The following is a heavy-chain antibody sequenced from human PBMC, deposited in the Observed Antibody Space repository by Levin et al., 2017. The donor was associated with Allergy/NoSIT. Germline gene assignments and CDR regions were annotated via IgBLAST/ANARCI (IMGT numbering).Heavy chain of an antibody. CDR2: INHSGST. J-gene: IGHJ6*02. CDR1: GGSFSGYY. D-gene: IGHD3-10*01. V-gene: IGHV4-34*01. Sequence: PSETLSLTCAVYGGSFSGYYWSWIRQPPGKGLEWIGEINHSGSTNYNPSLKSRVTISVDTSKNQFSLKLSSVTAADTAVYYCARVYLSPPPYYYGSGSHRAPYYDYGMDVWGQGTTVTVSS. CDR3: ARVYLSPPPYYYGSGSHRAPYYDYGMDV.